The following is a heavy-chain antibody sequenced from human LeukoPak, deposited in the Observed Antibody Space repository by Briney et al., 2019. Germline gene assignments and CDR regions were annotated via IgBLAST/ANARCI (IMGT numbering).Heavy chain of an antibody. CDR2: INGDGSST. Sequence: PGGSLRLSCAASGFTFSSYRMHWVRQAPGKGLVWVSRINGDGSSTTYADSVKGRFTISRDNAKNTLYLQMNSLRAEDTAVYYCARKAGGYSYGPLDYWGQGILVTVSS. D-gene: IGHD5-18*01. J-gene: IGHJ4*02. CDR1: GFTFSSYR. CDR3: ARKAGGYSYGPLDY. V-gene: IGHV3-74*01.